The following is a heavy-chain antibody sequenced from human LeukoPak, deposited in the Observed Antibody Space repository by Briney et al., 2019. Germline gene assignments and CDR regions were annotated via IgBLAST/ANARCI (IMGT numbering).Heavy chain of an antibody. V-gene: IGHV4-39*07. Sequence: SETLSLTCTVSGGSISSNTYYWGWIRQPPGKGLEWIGSIYYNGSTSYNPSLKSRVTISVDTSKNQFSLKLSSVTAADTAVYYCARDRGVGAPYYFDYWGQGTLVTVSS. CDR3: ARDRGVGAPYYFDY. CDR1: GGSISSNTYY. D-gene: IGHD1-26*01. CDR2: IYYNGST. J-gene: IGHJ4*02.